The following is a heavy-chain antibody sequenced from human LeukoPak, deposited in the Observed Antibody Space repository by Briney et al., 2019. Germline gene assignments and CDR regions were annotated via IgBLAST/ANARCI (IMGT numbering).Heavy chain of an antibody. D-gene: IGHD3-10*01. V-gene: IGHV3-7*01. Sequence: GGSLRLSXAASGFTFSSYWMNWVRQAPGKGLEWVANIKQDGSEKYYVDSVKGRFTISRDNAKNSLYLQMNSLRAEDTAVYYCARDLNYYGSGSYYKVFDYWGQGTLVTVSS. CDR3: ARDLNYYGSGSYYKVFDY. CDR1: GFTFSSYW. CDR2: IKQDGSEK. J-gene: IGHJ4*02.